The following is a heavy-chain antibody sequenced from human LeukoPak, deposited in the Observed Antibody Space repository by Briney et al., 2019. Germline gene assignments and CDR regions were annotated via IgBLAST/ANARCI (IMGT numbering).Heavy chain of an antibody. CDR3: VKASSSSPQYNWFDA. Sequence: GGPWRFSCAVPGLAFSDYAMSWVGKSPGMGLRWVSAFSVGGGSTYYADSVKGRFTISRDNSKNTLYLQMNSLRAEDTALYYCVKASSSSPQYNWFDAWGQGTLVTVSS. CDR1: GLAFSDYA. D-gene: IGHD6-6*01. J-gene: IGHJ5*02. V-gene: IGHV3-23*01. CDR2: FSVGGGST.